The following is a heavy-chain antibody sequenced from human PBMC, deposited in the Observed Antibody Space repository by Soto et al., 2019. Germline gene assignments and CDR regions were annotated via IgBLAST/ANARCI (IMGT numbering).Heavy chain of an antibody. Sequence: PSETLSLTCAVYGGSFSGYYWSWIRQPPGKGLEWIGEINHSGSTNYNPSLKSRVTISVDTSKNQFSLKLSSVTAADTAVYYCARGGRFKYYYYGMDVWGQGTTVTVSS. CDR3: ARGGRFKYYYYGMDV. CDR2: INHSGST. V-gene: IGHV4-34*01. CDR1: GGSFSGYY. J-gene: IGHJ6*02.